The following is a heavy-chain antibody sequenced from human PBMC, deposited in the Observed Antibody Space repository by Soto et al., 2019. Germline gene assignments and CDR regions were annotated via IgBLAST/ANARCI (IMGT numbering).Heavy chain of an antibody. CDR1: GFTFGSYW. CDR2: IKPDGSAT. CDR3: ARAGYCGPGCYYFFDY. V-gene: IGHV3-7*01. J-gene: IGHJ4*02. D-gene: IGHD2-21*02. Sequence: GGSLRLSCAVSGFTFGSYWMNWVRLIPGKGLEWVAYIKPDGSATYYVDSVKGRFTISRDNAKNSLYLQMNSLRVEDTSVYYCARAGYCGPGCYYFFDYWGQGTLVTVSS.